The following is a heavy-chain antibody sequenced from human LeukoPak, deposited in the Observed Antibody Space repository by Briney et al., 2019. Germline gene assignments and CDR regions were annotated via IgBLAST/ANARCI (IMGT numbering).Heavy chain of an antibody. J-gene: IGHJ4*02. CDR1: GGSISSGGYS. V-gene: IGHV4-30-2*01. D-gene: IGHD2-2*01. CDR3: ARSEAADCTSTSCHFDY. CDR2: TYHSGST. Sequence: PSETLSLTCAVSGGSISSGGYSWSWIRQPPGKGLEWIGYTYHSGSTYYNPSLKSRVTISVDRSKNQFSLNLTSVTAADTAVYYCARSEAADCTSTSCHFDYWGQGTLVTVSS.